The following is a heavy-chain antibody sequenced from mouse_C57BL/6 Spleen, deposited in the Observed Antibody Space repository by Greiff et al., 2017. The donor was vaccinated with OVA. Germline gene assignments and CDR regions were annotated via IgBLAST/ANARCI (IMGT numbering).Heavy chain of an antibody. CDR2: INPSNGGI. D-gene: IGHD1-1*01. CDR3: AREPHYYGSSLGY. Sequence: QVQLQQPGTELVKPGASVKLSCKASGYTFTSYWMHWVKQRPGQGLEWIGNINPSNGGINYNEKFKSKATLTVDKSSSTAYMQLSSLTSENSAVYYCAREPHYYGSSLGYWGQGTTLTVSS. V-gene: IGHV1-53*01. CDR1: GYTFTSYW. J-gene: IGHJ2*01.